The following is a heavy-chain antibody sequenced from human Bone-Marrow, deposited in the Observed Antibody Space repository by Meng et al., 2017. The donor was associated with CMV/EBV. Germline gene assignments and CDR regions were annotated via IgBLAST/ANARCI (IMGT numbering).Heavy chain of an antibody. CDR2: ISSGSTSI. CDR3: AREDVIPVAPFDY. Sequence: GESLKISCTASGFTFSSYTMNWVRQAPGKGLEWVSSISSGSTSIYYTDSVRGRFAISRDNAKNSLYQQMNSLRAEDTAVYYCAREDVIPVAPFDYWGQGTLVTVSS. CDR1: GFTFSSYT. J-gene: IGHJ4*02. D-gene: IGHD2-2*01. V-gene: IGHV3-21*01.